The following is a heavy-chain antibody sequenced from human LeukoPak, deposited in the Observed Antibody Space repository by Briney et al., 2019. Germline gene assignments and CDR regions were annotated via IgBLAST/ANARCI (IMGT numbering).Heavy chain of an antibody. CDR1: GFTFSSYS. V-gene: IGHV3-48*04. CDR2: ISSSSSTI. D-gene: IGHD3-16*02. CDR3: ARQTGEGYDYVWGSYRYLTYFDY. J-gene: IGHJ4*02. Sequence: TGGSLRLSCAASGFTFSSYSMNWVRQAPGKGLEWVSYISSSSSTIYYADSVKGRFTISRDNAKNSLYLQMDSLRAEDTAVYYCARQTGEGYDYVWGSYRYLTYFDYWGQGTLVTVSS.